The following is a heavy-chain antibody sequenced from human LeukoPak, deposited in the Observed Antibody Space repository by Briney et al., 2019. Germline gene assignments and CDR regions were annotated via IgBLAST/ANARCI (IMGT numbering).Heavy chain of an antibody. D-gene: IGHD3-16*02. CDR1: GFTFRDYY. J-gene: IGHJ4*02. CDR2: IYYSGST. Sequence: GSLRLSCAASGFTFRDYYMSWIRQPPGKGLEWIGYIYYSGSTNYNPSLKSRVTISVDTSKNQFSLKLSSVTAADTAVYYCARGGEYDYVWGSYREYYFDYWGQGTLVTVSS. V-gene: IGHV4-59*01. CDR3: ARGGEYDYVWGSYREYYFDY.